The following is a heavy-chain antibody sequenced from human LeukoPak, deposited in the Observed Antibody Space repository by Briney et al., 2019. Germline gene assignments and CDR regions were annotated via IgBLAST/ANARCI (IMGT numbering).Heavy chain of an antibody. D-gene: IGHD3-22*01. Sequence: GGSLRLSCAASGFTFSSYEMNWVRQAPGKGLEWVSYINSAGSTIYYADPVKGRFTISRDNAKNSLYLQMNSLRAEDTAVYYCAKSQYYYDSSGYYSFYFDYWGQGTLVTVSS. CDR1: GFTFSSYE. CDR3: AKSQYYYDSSGYYSFYFDY. J-gene: IGHJ4*02. V-gene: IGHV3-48*03. CDR2: INSAGSTI.